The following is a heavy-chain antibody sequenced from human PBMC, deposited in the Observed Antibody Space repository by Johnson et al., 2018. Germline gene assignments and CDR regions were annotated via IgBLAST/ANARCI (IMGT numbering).Heavy chain of an antibody. J-gene: IGHJ3*02. D-gene: IGHD1-1*01. V-gene: IGHV3-33*01. CDR3: ARDNNWNDGVAFDI. Sequence: QVQLVQSGGGVVQPGRSLRLSCAASGFTFSSYGMHWVRQAPGKGLEWVAVIWYDGSNKYYADSVKGRFTISRENSKNTLYLQMNSLRAEDTAVYYCARDNNWNDGVAFDIWGQGTMVTVSS. CDR1: GFTFSSYG. CDR2: IWYDGSNK.